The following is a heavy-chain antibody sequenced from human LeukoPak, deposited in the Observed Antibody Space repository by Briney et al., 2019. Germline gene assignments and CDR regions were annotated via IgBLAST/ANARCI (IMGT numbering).Heavy chain of an antibody. CDR2: ISYDGSNK. CDR3: AKVEKGYGDYYYYYYMDV. J-gene: IGHJ6*03. D-gene: IGHD4-17*01. V-gene: IGHV3-30*18. CDR1: GFTFSSYG. Sequence: PGGSLRLSCAASGFTFSSYGMHWVRQAPGKGLEWVAVISYDGSNKYYADSVKGRFTISRDNSKNTLYLQMNSLRAEDTAVYYCAKVEKGYGDYYYYYYMDVWGKGTTVTVSS.